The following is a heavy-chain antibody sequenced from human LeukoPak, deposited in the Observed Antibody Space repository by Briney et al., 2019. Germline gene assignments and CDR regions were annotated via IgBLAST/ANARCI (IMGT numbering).Heavy chain of an antibody. J-gene: IGHJ4*02. D-gene: IGHD6-6*01. CDR2: INPNSGGT. CDR1: GYTFTGYY. V-gene: IGHV1-2*07. Sequence: GASVKVSCKASGYTFTGYYVHWVRQAPGQGLEWMGWINPNSGGTNYAHKFQGRVTMTRDTSMSTVYMELSRLKSDDTAVYYCARGLKAREAFDYWGQGTRVTVSS. CDR3: ARGLKAREAFDY.